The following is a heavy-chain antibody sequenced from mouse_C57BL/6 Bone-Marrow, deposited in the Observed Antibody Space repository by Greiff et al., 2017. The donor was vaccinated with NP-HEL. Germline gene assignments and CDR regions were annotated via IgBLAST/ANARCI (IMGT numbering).Heavy chain of an antibody. CDR2: INSDGGST. J-gene: IGHJ4*01. D-gene: IGHD2-2*01. CDR3: ARHGYDRDYYAMDY. Sequence: EVQGVESGGGLVQPGESLKLSCESNEYEFPSHDMSWVRKTPEKRLELVAAINSDGGSTYYPDTMERRFIISRDTTKKALYLQMSSLRSEDTDLYYCARHGYDRDYYAMDYWGQGTSVTVSS. V-gene: IGHV5-2*01. CDR1: EYEFPSHD.